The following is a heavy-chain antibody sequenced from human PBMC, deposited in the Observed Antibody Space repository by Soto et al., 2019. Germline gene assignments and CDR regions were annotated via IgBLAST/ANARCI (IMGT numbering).Heavy chain of an antibody. CDR3: ARASSRYYDFWSGYGIDY. CDR1: LHNFPGYY. J-gene: IGHJ4*01. CDR2: INLNSGDT. D-gene: IGHD3-3*01. V-gene: IGHV1-2*04. Sequence: CNSSLHNFPGYYFHWGRHAPGKRLGWMEWINLNSGDTNSAQKFQDWVTLTRDTSASTAYMELSRLKFDDTAVYYCARASSRYYDFWSGYGIDYWG.